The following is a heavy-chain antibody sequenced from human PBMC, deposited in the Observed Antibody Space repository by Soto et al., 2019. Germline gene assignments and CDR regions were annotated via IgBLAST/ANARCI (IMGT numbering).Heavy chain of an antibody. J-gene: IGHJ6*03. CDR2: INSDGSST. CDR3: AGNHCSITSCYLYYMDV. V-gene: IGHV3-74*01. D-gene: IGHD2-2*01. CDR1: GFTFSTYW. Sequence: EVQLVESGGGLVQPGGSLRLSCAASGFTFSTYWMHWVRQAPGKGLVWVSRINSDGSSTNYADSVKGRFTISRDNAKTTFYRQLNSWRAEDRVVYYCAGNHCSITSCYLYYMDVGGKGTTVTFSS.